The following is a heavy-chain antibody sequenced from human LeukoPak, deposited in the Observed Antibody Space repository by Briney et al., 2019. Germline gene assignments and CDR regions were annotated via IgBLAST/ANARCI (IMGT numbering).Heavy chain of an antibody. J-gene: IGHJ5*02. V-gene: IGHV4-30-4*01. Sequence: SETLSLTCTVSGGSVTSGDYYWSWIRQPPGKGLEWIAYMYYSGSTYYNPSLKSRVTMSADTSKNQLSLKLRSVTAADTAVSYYARPYYYDSRIDPWGQGILVTVSS. D-gene: IGHD3-22*01. CDR1: GGSVTSGDYY. CDR2: MYYSGST. CDR3: ARPYYYDSRIDP.